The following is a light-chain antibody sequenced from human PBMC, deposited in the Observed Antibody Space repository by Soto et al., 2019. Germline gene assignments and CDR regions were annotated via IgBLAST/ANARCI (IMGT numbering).Light chain of an antibody. CDR1: QSVLYSSNNKNY. V-gene: IGKV4-1*01. Sequence: DIVMTQSPDSLAVSLGERATINCKSSQSVLYSSNNKNYLAWYQQKPGQPPNLLIYWASTRESGVPYRFSGSGSGTDFTLTISSLQAEDVAVYYCQQYYSTPRTFGQGTKVEIK. J-gene: IGKJ1*01. CDR2: WAS. CDR3: QQYYSTPRT.